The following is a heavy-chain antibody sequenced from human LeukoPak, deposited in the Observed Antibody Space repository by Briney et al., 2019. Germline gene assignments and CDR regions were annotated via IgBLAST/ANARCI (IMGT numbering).Heavy chain of an antibody. CDR3: AKVPDGYFDY. J-gene: IGHJ4*02. V-gene: IGHV3-30*04. D-gene: IGHD6-13*01. Sequence: GGSLRLSRAASGFTFSSYVMHWVRQAPGKGLEWVAVISYDGSNKYYADSVKGRFTISRDNSKDTLYLQMNSLIAEDTAVCYCAKVPDGYFDYWGQGTLVTVSS. CDR1: GFTFSSYV. CDR2: ISYDGSNK.